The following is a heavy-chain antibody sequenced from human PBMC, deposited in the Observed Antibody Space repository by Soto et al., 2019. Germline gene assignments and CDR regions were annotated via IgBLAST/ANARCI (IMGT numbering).Heavy chain of an antibody. CDR1: GYTFTSYY. CDR3: AREGDIVVVVAATYFDY. Sequence: ASVKVSCKASGYTFTSYYMHWVRQAPGQGLDLLGLINPSGGSTIYAQKFQGRVTMTRDTSTSTVYMELSSLRSEDTAVYFCAREGDIVVVVAATYFDYWGQGTLVTVSS. V-gene: IGHV1-46*03. CDR2: INPSGGST. D-gene: IGHD2-15*01. J-gene: IGHJ4*02.